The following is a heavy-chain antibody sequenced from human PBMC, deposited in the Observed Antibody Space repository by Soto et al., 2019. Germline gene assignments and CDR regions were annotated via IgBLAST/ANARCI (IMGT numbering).Heavy chain of an antibody. D-gene: IGHD2-2*01. CDR2: IWYDGSNK. V-gene: IGHV3-33*08. CDR3: ARGYCSSTSCQGAYYYYYMDV. CDR1: GFTLSSYA. J-gene: IGHJ6*03. Sequence: PGGPLRLSCAASGFTLSSYAMNWVRQAPGKGLEWVAVIWYDGSNKYYADSVKGRFTISRDNSKNTLYLQMNSLRAEDTAVYYCARGYCSSTSCQGAYYYYYMDVWGKGTTVTVSS.